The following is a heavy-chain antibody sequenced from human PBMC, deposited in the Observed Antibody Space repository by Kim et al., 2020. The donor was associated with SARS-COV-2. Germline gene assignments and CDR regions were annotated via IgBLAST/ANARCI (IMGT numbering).Heavy chain of an antibody. CDR3: ARDVWFGDGLMGDGGMDV. V-gene: IGHV3-33*01. D-gene: IGHD3-10*01. Sequence: GGSLRLSCAASGFTFSSYGMHWVRQAPGKGLEWVAVIWYDGSNKYYADSVKGRFTISRDNSKNTLYLQMNSLRAEDTAVYYCARDVWFGDGLMGDGGMDVWGQGTTVTVSS. CDR1: GFTFSSYG. J-gene: IGHJ6*02. CDR2: IWYDGSNK.